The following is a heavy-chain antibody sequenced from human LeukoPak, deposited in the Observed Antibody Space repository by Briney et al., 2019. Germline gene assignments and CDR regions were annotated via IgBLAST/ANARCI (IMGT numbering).Heavy chain of an antibody. V-gene: IGHV3-23*01. J-gene: IGHJ4*02. D-gene: IGHD3-22*01. CDR3: AKDYYDSSGYSYYFDY. CDR2: ISGSGGST. Sequence: GGSLRLSCAASGFTFSSYAMSWVRQAPGKGLEWVSAISGSGGSTYYADSVKGRFTISRDNSRNALYLQMNSLRAEDTAVYYCAKDYYDSSGYSYYFDYWGQGTLVTVSS. CDR1: GFTFSSYA.